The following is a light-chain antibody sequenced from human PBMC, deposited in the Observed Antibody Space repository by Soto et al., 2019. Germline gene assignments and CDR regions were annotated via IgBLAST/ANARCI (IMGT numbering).Light chain of an antibody. J-gene: IGKJ1*01. CDR3: QQYNSYWT. Sequence: DIQMTQSPSTLSASVGDRVTITCRASQSISSWLAWYQQKPGKAPKLLIYKASSLESGVPSRFSGSGSGPEFTLTISSLQPDDFATYYCQQYNSYWTFGQGTKVAIK. CDR2: KAS. CDR1: QSISSW. V-gene: IGKV1-5*03.